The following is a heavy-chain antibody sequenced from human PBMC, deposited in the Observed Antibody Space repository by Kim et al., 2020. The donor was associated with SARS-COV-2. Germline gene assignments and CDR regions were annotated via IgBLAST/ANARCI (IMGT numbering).Heavy chain of an antibody. CDR3: ATLGYSGYDFDY. Sequence: NYAQKFQGRVTITADESTSTAYMELSSLRSEDTAVYYCATLGYSGYDFDYWGQGTLVTVSS. J-gene: IGHJ4*02. D-gene: IGHD5-12*01. V-gene: IGHV1-69*01.